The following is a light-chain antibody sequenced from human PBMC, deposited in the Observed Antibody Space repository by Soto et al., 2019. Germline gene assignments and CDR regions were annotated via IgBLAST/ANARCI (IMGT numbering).Light chain of an antibody. Sequence: DIVMTQSPLSLPVTPVEPASISCRSSQSLLHTNGHNSLDWYLQKPGQSPQLLIYLGSNRASGVPDRSSGSVSGTDFTLKISRVEAEDVGVYYCMQVLQTPPTFGQGTKVEI. J-gene: IGKJ1*01. CDR3: MQVLQTPPT. V-gene: IGKV2-28*01. CDR1: QSLLHTNGHNS. CDR2: LGS.